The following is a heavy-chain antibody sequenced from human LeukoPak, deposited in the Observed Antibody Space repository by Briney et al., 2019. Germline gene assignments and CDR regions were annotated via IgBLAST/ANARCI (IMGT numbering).Heavy chain of an antibody. CDR1: GFTFSNTW. J-gene: IGHJ4*02. CDR2: IKTIAGGGTT. Sequence: GRSLRLSCAASGFTFSNTWMSRVRQAPGKGLEWVGRIKTIAGGGTTDYAAPVNGRFTISRDDSKNTLYLQVNSLKTEDTAVYYCTTDNNYGDYGLDYWGQGTLVTVSS. CDR3: TTDNNYGDYGLDY. V-gene: IGHV3-15*01. D-gene: IGHD4-17*01.